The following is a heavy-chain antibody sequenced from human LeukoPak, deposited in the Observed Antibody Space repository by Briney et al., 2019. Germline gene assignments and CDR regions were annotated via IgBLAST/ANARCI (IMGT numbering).Heavy chain of an antibody. Sequence: SETLSLTCTVSGGSISSGGYYWSWIRQHPGKGLEWIGYIYYSGSTYYNPSLKSRVTISVDTSKNQFSLKLSSVTAADTAVYYCARGLRGGSYGMDVWGQGTTVTVSS. CDR2: IYYSGST. CDR1: GGSISSGGYY. J-gene: IGHJ6*02. D-gene: IGHD4-23*01. V-gene: IGHV4-31*03. CDR3: ARGLRGGSYGMDV.